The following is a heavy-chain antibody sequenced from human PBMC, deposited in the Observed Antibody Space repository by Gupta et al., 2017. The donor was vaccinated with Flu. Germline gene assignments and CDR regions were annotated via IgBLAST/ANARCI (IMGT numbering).Heavy chain of an antibody. V-gene: IGHV4-61*02. J-gene: IGHJ3*02. Sequence: QVQLQESGPGLVMPSQTLSPPCTVSGRSSSSGSYYWGWIRQPAGKGLEWIGRIYTSGGTNYNPSRKSRVTISVDTSKNQYSLKLSSVTAADTAVYYCASANRTNDAFDIWGQGTMVTVSS. CDR1: GRSSSSGSYY. CDR3: ASANRTNDAFDI. D-gene: IGHD2-8*01. CDR2: IYTSGGT.